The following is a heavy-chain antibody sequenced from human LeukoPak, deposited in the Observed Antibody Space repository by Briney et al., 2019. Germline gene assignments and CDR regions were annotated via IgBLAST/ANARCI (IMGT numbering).Heavy chain of an antibody. CDR3: ARGGATTLFDY. J-gene: IGHJ4*02. CDR2: ITSNGDKT. D-gene: IGHD1-26*01. CDR1: GFTFSSYA. V-gene: IGHV3-64*01. Sequence: SGGSLRLSCAASGFTFSSYAMHWVRQAPGKGLEYVSAITSNGDKTYYGNSVKGRFTISRDNSKNTLYLQMGSLRIEDMAVYYCARGGATTLFDYWGQGTLVTVSS.